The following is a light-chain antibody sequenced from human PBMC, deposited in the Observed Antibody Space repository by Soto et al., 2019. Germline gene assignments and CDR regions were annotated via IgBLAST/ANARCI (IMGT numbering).Light chain of an antibody. V-gene: IGKV1-27*01. CDR1: QGISNY. CDR2: AAS. J-gene: IGKJ2*01. Sequence: DIQITQSPSSLSASVGDRVTITCRASQGISNYLAWYQQKPGKVPKLLIYAASTLQSGVRSRFSGSGSGTEFTLTISSLQPEDVATYYCQKYNSAPHTFGQGTKLEIK. CDR3: QKYNSAPHT.